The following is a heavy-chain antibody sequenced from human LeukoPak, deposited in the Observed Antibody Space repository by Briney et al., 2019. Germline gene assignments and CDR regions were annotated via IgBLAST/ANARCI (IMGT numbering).Heavy chain of an antibody. V-gene: IGHV3-74*01. Sequence: PGGSLRLSCATSGFTFTTFWMHWVRQAPGKGLVWVSRINHDGSSTNYADSVKGRFTISRDNAKNSLYLQMNSLRAVDTAVYYCARAVDDILTGFNWFDPWGQGTLVTVSS. J-gene: IGHJ5*02. CDR3: ARAVDDILTGFNWFDP. CDR2: INHDGSST. CDR1: GFTFTTFW. D-gene: IGHD3-9*01.